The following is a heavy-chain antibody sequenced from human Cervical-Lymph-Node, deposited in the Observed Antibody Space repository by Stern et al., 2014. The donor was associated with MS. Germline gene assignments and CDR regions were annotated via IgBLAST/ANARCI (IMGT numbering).Heavy chain of an antibody. Sequence: VQLVESGAQVKKPGASVKVSCKGSGYTFIRFYIQWVRQAPGQGLEWMGIVNANGSSARYAQKCQGRVTMASDTSTSTVSMELSSLRSEDTDVYYCATLYDSSGNYGMEVWGQGTTVIVSS. CDR1: GYTFIRFY. D-gene: IGHD5/OR15-5a*01. CDR2: VNANGSSA. CDR3: ATLYDSSGNYGMEV. V-gene: IGHV1-46*01. J-gene: IGHJ6*02.